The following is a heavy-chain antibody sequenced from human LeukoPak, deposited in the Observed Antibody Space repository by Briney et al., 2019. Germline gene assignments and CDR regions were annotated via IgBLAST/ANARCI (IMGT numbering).Heavy chain of an antibody. CDR2: ISGSDDNT. CDR1: GFTFNNYA. J-gene: IGHJ4*02. V-gene: IGHV3-23*01. Sequence: GGSLRLSCAACGFTFNNYAMSWVRQAPGKGLEWVSTISGSDDNTYYADSVKGRFTISRDISKNTLYLQMNSLRADDTAVYYCANDFDHWGQGTLVTVSS. CDR3: ANDFDH.